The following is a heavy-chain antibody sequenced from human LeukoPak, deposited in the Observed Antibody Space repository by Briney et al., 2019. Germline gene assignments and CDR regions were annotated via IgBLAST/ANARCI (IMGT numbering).Heavy chain of an antibody. Sequence: GASVKVSCKSSGYTFINYRINWVRQATGQGLEWIGWINPNNGDSVYAQNFQGRVTITRDTSISTAYMELGSLTSEDTALYFCARTTSFTSSGSDSWGQGTLVTVSS. CDR1: GYTFINYR. V-gene: IGHV1-8*03. CDR3: ARTTSFTSSGSDS. J-gene: IGHJ4*02. CDR2: INPNNGDS. D-gene: IGHD6-6*01.